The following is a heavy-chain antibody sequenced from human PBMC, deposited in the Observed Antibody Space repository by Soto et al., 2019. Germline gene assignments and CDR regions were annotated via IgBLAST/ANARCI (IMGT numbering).Heavy chain of an antibody. Sequence: GGSLRLSCAASGFSFSSYAMSWVRQPPGRXLEWVSTISGGGANTQYAESVKGRFTISRDNSRNTLHLQMSFLRADDTALYYCAKERYCSATSCYGGFDVWGQGTVVTVSS. CDR2: ISGGGANT. CDR3: AKERYCSATSCYGGFDV. CDR1: GFSFSSYA. J-gene: IGHJ3*01. D-gene: IGHD2-2*01. V-gene: IGHV3-23*01.